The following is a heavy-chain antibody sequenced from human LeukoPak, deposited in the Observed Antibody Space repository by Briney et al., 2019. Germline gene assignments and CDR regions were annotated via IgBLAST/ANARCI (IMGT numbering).Heavy chain of an antibody. D-gene: IGHD3-16*01. V-gene: IGHV4-4*09. CDR2: IYTSGST. CDR3: ARGYANAPVDP. CDR1: GGSISSYY. Sequence: SETLSLTCTVSGGSISSYYWSWIRQPPGKGLEWIGYIYTSGSTNYNPSLKSRVTISVDTFKNQFSLKLSSVTAADTAVYYCARGYANAPVDPWGQGTLVTVSS. J-gene: IGHJ5*02.